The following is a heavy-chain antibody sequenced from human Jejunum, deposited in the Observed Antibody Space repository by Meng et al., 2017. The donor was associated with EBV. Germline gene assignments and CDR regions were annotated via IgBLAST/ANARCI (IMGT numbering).Heavy chain of an antibody. D-gene: IGHD1-26*01. CDR1: GFSLTTNGVG. CDR2: IYWDDSR. V-gene: IGHV2-5*02. Sequence: QIHLKESVPTLVKPTQTPTLTCTFSGFSLTTNGVGVGWIRQPPGKALEWLAVIYWDDSRLYSPSLNSRLTITKDTSKSQVVLTMTDMDPVDTATYYCAHKGSGSYPLDYWGQGTLVTVSS. CDR3: AHKGSGSYPLDY. J-gene: IGHJ4*02.